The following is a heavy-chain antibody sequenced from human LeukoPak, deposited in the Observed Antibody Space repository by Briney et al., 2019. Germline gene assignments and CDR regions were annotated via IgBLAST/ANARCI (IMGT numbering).Heavy chain of an antibody. J-gene: IGHJ4*02. CDR1: GYNFATYW. D-gene: IGHD2-21*02. Sequence: GESLKISCKGSGYNFATYWIGSVRQMPGKGLEWMGIIYPGDSDTRYSPSFQGQVTISADKSISTAYLQWSSLKASDTAMYYCARSRVTDGSDYWGQGTLVTVSS. CDR2: IYPGDSDT. CDR3: ARSRVTDGSDY. V-gene: IGHV5-51*01.